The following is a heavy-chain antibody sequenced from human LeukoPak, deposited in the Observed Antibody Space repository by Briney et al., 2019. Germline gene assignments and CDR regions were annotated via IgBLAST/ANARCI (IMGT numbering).Heavy chain of an antibody. Sequence: GGSLTLSCEASGFTFSTYYWSWIRQAPGKGLEWISYISGSSSHINYADSVKGRFTISRDNAKKSVYLQMDSLRVEDTAVYYCARDQIGSWWGQGTLVIVSS. CDR3: ARDQIGSW. J-gene: IGHJ4*02. V-gene: IGHV3-11*06. CDR2: ISGSSSHI. CDR1: GFTFSTYY. D-gene: IGHD6-13*01.